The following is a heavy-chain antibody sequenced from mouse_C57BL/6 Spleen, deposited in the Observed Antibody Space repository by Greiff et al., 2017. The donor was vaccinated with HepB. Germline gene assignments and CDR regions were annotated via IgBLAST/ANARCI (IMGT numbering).Heavy chain of an antibody. D-gene: IGHD1-1*01. CDR3: ARSSYGTYFDY. CDR1: GYAFSSSW. V-gene: IGHV1-82*01. J-gene: IGHJ2*01. Sequence: RVKPGASVKISCKASGYAFSSSWMNWVKQRPGKGLEWIGRIYPGDGDTNYNGKFKGKATLTADKSSSTAYMQLSSLTSEDSAVYFCARSSYGTYFDYWGQGTTLTVSS. CDR2: IYPGDGDT.